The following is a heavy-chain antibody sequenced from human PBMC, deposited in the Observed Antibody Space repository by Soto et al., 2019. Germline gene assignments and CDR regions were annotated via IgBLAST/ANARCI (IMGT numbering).Heavy chain of an antibody. Sequence: ASLKVSCKASGSTSTSFDINCVRHSTGQGLEWMGWLNPNSNNTAYAQKFQGRVIMTWDTSRSTTYLELGSLRSEDTAVYYCIIGGVFVLDAFDIWGPGTMVTVSS. CDR2: LNPNSNNT. V-gene: IGHV1-8*02. CDR1: GSTSTSFD. D-gene: IGHD3-16*02. CDR3: IIGGVFVLDAFDI. J-gene: IGHJ3*02.